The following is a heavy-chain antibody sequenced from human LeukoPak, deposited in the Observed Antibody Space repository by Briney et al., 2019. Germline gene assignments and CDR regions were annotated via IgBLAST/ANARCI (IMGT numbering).Heavy chain of an antibody. Sequence: SETLSLTCTVSGGSISSYYWSWIRQPPGKGLEWIGYIYYSGSTNYNPSLKSRVTISVDTSKNQFSLKLSSVTAADTAVYYCARIRSGWYEADYWGQGTLVTVSS. J-gene: IGHJ4*02. CDR3: ARIRSGWYEADY. D-gene: IGHD6-19*01. CDR2: IYYSGST. CDR1: GGSISSYY. V-gene: IGHV4-59*01.